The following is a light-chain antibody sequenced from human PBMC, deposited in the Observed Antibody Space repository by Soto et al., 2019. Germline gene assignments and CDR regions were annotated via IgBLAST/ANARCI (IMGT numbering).Light chain of an antibody. J-gene: IGKJ5*01. Sequence: ETVLTQSPATLSCSPGERATLSCGASQSVTSSHLAWYQQKPGLAPRLLIYDASSRATGIPDRFSGSGSGTDFTLTISILEPEDFAVYYCQQYGSSPRTFGQGTRLEIK. CDR1: QSVTSSH. V-gene: IGKV3D-20*01. CDR2: DAS. CDR3: QQYGSSPRT.